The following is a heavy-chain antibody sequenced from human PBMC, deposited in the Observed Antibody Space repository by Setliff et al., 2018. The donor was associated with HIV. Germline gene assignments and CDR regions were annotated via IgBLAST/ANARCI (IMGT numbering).Heavy chain of an antibody. CDR2: MCHGGNNN. CDR1: GYSISSDYC. CDR3: ARARITMIGGRLEPYAFDR. D-gene: IGHD3-10*01. V-gene: IGHV4-38-2*01. J-gene: IGHJ3*01. Sequence: PSETLSLTCGVSGYSISSDYCWGWIRQPPGKGLEWIGNMCHGGNNNYYNPSLKSRVTISVDTSKNQFFLKVTAADTAVYYCARARITMIGGRLEPYAFDRWGQGTKVTVSS.